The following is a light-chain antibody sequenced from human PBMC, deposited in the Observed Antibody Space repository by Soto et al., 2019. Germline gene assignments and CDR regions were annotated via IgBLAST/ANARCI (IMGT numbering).Light chain of an antibody. CDR1: QSIATY. CDR3: QQSYTAPLT. CDR2: AAS. J-gene: IGKJ4*01. V-gene: IGKV1-39*01. Sequence: DIQMTQSPSSLSASVGDRVTITCRASQSIATYLNWYQHKPGRVPKLLIFAASSLHSGVPSRFSGSGSGTDFTLTISSLQPEDFASYYCQQSYTAPLTFGGGTKVEI.